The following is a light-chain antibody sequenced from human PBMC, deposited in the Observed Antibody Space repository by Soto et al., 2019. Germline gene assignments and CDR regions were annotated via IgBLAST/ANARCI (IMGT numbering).Light chain of an antibody. V-gene: IGKV3-20*01. CDR2: GAS. CDR1: QSVSSSY. CDR3: QQYGSSPQYT. J-gene: IGKJ2*01. Sequence: EIVLTQSPGTLSLSPGERATLSCRASQSVSSSYLASYQQKPGQAPRLLIYGASSRATGIPDRFSGSGSATYFTLTISRLEPEDFAVYYCQQYGSSPQYTFGQGTKLEIK.